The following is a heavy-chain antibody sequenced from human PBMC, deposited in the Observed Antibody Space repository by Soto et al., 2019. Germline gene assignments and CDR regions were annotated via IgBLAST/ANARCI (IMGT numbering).Heavy chain of an antibody. CDR3: ARGVVPYDFWSGYYGIYYYGMDV. Sequence: PSETLSLTCTVSGGSISSYYWSWIRQPPGKGLEWIGYIYYSGSTNYNPSLKSRVTISVDTSKNQFSLKLSSVTAADTAVYYCARGVVPYDFWSGYYGIYYYGMDVWGQGTTVTVSS. CDR2: IYYSGST. V-gene: IGHV4-59*01. D-gene: IGHD3-3*01. J-gene: IGHJ6*02. CDR1: GGSISSYY.